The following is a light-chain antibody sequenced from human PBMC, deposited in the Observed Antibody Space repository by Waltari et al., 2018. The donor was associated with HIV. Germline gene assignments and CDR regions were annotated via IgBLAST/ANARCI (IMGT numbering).Light chain of an antibody. V-gene: IGLV1-44*01. Sequence: QSVLPQPPSASGTPGQRVRISCLGSSSNIASTIVTWYQQLPETAPKLLIYSNNQRPSGVPDRFSGSKSGTSASLAISGLQSEDEADYYCAAWDDSLNAWVFGGGTKLTVL. J-gene: IGLJ3*02. CDR2: SNN. CDR3: AAWDDSLNAWV. CDR1: SSNIASTI.